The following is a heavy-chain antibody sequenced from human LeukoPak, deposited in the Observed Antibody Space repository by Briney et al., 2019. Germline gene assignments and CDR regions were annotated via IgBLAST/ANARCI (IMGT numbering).Heavy chain of an antibody. V-gene: IGHV3-30-3*01. D-gene: IGHD6-13*01. J-gene: IGHJ4*02. Sequence: GGSLRLSCAASGFIFSTYAMHWVRQAPGKGLEWVAFISFNDGANTNYADSVRGRFTISRDNAKNSLYLQMNSLRAEDTAVYYCARVGSSWARDYWGQGTLVTVSS. CDR2: ISFNDGANT. CDR3: ARVGSSWARDY. CDR1: GFIFSTYA.